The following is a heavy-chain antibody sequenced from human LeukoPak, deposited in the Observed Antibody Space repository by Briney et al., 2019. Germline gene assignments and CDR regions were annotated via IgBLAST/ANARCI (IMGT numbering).Heavy chain of an antibody. J-gene: IGHJ5*02. V-gene: IGHV1-69*04. CDR2: IIPIFGIA. CDR1: GGTFSSYA. Sequence: SVKVSCKASGGTFSSYAISWVRQAPGQGLEWMGRIIPIFGIANYAQKFQGRVTITADKSTSTAYMELSSLRSEDTAVYYCARVSDLDYYGSSGPNWFDPWGQGTLVTVSS. D-gene: IGHD3-22*01. CDR3: ARVSDLDYYGSSGPNWFDP.